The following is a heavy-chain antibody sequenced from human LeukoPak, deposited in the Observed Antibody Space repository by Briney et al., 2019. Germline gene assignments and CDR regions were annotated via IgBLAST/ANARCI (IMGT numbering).Heavy chain of an antibody. CDR1: GFTFSDYY. Sequence: GGSLRLSCAASGFTFSDYYMSWIRQAPGKGLEWVSYISSSGTIVFYADSVKGRFTISRDNAKKSLYLQMNNRRAEDTAVYYFARFSDSRGYSYRNKPLEIWAQGTMATVSS. J-gene: IGHJ3*02. D-gene: IGHD3-22*01. CDR2: ISSSGTIV. CDR3: ARFSDSRGYSYRNKPLEI. V-gene: IGHV3-11*04.